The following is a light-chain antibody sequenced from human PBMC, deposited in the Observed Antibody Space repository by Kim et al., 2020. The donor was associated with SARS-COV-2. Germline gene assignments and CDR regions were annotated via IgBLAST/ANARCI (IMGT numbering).Light chain of an antibody. CDR3: RSYESGRSWAV. CDR2: VFS. J-gene: IGLJ3*02. CDR1: SCNVGACYR. Sequence: QRFTISFTGSSCNVGACYRVHWYQHRPGTAPTLLVFVFSYRPSGVPTLFAGSESGHAASLTISGLQAEDEADYCCRSYESGRSWAVFGGGTQLTVL. V-gene: IGLV1-40*01.